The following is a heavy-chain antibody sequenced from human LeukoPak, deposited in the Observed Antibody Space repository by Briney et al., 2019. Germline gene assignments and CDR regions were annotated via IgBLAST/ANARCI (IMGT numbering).Heavy chain of an antibody. CDR2: IYSGGNT. D-gene: IGHD2-8*02. CDR3: TRYWRSGNAFET. CDR1: GFTVNTNY. Sequence: PGGSLRLSCAASGFTVNTNYISWVRQAPGKGLEWVSIIYSGGNTYYADSVKSRFTISRDNSKNTLYLQMNTLRVEDTAMYYCTRYWRSGNAFETWGEGTIVTVSS. V-gene: IGHV3-53*01. J-gene: IGHJ3*02.